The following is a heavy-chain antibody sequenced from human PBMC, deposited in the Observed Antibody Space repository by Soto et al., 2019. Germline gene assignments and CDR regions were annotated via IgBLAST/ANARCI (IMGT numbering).Heavy chain of an antibody. V-gene: IGHV3-23*01. CDR2: ISGSGGST. CDR1: GFTFSNYA. CDR3: AKDQGSSWYEIDS. J-gene: IGHJ4*02. D-gene: IGHD6-13*01. Sequence: EVQLLESGGGLVQPGGSLRLSCAASGFTFSNYAVTWVRQAPGKGLEWVSTISGSGGSTYYADSVKGRFTISRDNSKNTLYLQRNGPRAEYTAVCYCAKDQGSSWYEIDSWGQGTLVTVSS.